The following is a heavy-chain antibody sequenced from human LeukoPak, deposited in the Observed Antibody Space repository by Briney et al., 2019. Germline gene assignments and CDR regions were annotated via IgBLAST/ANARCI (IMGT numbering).Heavy chain of an antibody. CDR1: GGSFSGYY. D-gene: IGHD1-14*01. CDR2: IYHSGST. CDR3: ARDPGPD. V-gene: IGHV4-34*01. J-gene: IGHJ3*01. Sequence: SETLSLTCAVYGGSFSGYYWSWIRQPPGKGLEWIGSIYHSGSTYYNPSLKSRVTISVDTSKNQFSLKLSSVTAADTAVYYCARDPGPDWGQGTMVTVSS.